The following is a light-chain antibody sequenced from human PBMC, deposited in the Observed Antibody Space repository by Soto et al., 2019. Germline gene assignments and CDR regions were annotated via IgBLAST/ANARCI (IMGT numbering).Light chain of an antibody. CDR3: QHYNSYSEA. J-gene: IGKJ1*01. CDR1: QTISSW. CDR2: KAS. V-gene: IGKV1-5*03. Sequence: IQMTQPPSTLSGSVGDSVPIPCLASQTISSWLAWYQQKPGKAPKLLIHKASTLKSGVPSRFSGSGSGTEFTLTISSLQPDDFATYYCQHYNSYSEAFGQGTKVDIK.